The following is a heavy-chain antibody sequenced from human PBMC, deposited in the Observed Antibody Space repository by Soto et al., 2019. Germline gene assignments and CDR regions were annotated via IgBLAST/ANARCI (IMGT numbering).Heavy chain of an antibody. CDR2: ISYDGSNK. CDR1: GFTFDDYA. CDR3: ARDRYYDSSGYSDVAFDS. D-gene: IGHD3-22*01. V-gene: IGHV3-30-3*01. J-gene: IGHJ4*02. Sequence: GGSLRLSCAASGFTFDDYAMHWARQAPGKGLEWVAVISYDGSNKYYADSVKGRFTISRDSSKNTLYLQMNSLSADDTAVYYCARDRYYDSSGYSDVAFDSWGQGTLVTVSS.